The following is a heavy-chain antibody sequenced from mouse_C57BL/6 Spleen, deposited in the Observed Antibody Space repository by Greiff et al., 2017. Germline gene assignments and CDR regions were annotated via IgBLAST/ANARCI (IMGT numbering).Heavy chain of an antibody. CDR3: ARQDDYDAMDY. CDR1: GFTFSDYG. V-gene: IGHV5-17*01. CDR2: ISSGSSTI. J-gene: IGHJ4*01. Sequence: EVKLMESGGGLVKPGGSLKLSCAASGFTFSDYGMHWVRQAPEKGLEWVAYISSGSSTIYYADTVKGRFTISRDNAKNTLFLQMTSLRSEDTAMYYCARQDDYDAMDYWGQGTSVTVSS.